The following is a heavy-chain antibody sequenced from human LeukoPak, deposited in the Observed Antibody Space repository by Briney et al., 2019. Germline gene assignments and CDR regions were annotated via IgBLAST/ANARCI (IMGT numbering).Heavy chain of an antibody. J-gene: IGHJ4*02. D-gene: IGHD6-13*01. Sequence: TSETLSLTCTVSGGSLSSSSYYWGWIRQPPGKGLEWIGSIYYSGSTYYNPSLKSRVTISVDTSKNQFSLKLSSVTAAGTAVYYCARLACTAAGDYWGQGTLVTVSS. CDR3: ARLACTAAGDY. CDR2: IYYSGST. CDR1: GGSLSSSSYY. V-gene: IGHV4-39*01.